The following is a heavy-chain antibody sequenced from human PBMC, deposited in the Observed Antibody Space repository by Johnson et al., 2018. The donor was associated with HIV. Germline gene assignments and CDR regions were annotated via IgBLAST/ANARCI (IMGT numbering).Heavy chain of an antibody. CDR3: ARGRGIVGPQQVALDI. Sequence: QEQLVESGGGVVQPGRSLRLSCAASGFTFSSYGMHWVRQAPGKGLEWVAVIWYDGSNKYYADSVKGRFTISRDNSKNTLYLQMNSLRAEDTAVYYCARGRGIVGPQQVALDIWGQGTRVTVSS. CDR1: GFTFSSYG. CDR2: IWYDGSNK. D-gene: IGHD1-26*01. V-gene: IGHV3-33*01. J-gene: IGHJ3*02.